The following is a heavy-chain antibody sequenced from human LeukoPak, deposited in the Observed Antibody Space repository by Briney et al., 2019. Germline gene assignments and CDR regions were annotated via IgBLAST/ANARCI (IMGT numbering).Heavy chain of an antibody. CDR2: LSSGDST. J-gene: IGHJ6*03. D-gene: IGHD1-7*01. CDR3: AKRRGLELLYYYYMDV. Sequence: GGSLRLSCVASGFTFRSYGMSWVRQAPGKGLEWVSSLSSGDSTYYADSVKGRFTISRDNSKNTLYLQLNSLRAEDTAVYYCAKRRGLELLYYYYMDVWGKGTTVTVSS. CDR1: GFTFRSYG. V-gene: IGHV3-23*01.